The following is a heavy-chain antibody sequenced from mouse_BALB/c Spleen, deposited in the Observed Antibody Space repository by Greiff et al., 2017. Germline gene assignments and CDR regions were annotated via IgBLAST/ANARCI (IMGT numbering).Heavy chain of an antibody. D-gene: IGHD2-3*01. CDR1: GFSLSTSGMG. CDR3: ARVYDGYPYFDY. CDR2: IYWDDDK. Sequence: QVTLKVCGPGILQPSQTLSLTCSFSGFSLSTSGMGVSWIRQPSGKGLEWLAHIYWDDDKRYNPSLKSRLTISKDTSRNQVFLKITSVDTADTATYYCARVYDGYPYFDYWGQGTTLTVSS. J-gene: IGHJ2*01. V-gene: IGHV8-12*01.